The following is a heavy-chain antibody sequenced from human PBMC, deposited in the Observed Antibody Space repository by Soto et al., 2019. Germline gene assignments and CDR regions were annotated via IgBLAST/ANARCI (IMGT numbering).Heavy chain of an antibody. CDR1: GNTFSNYY. CDR3: ARGGHVVVVTAAFDY. J-gene: IGHJ4*02. V-gene: IGHV1-46*03. D-gene: IGHD2-21*02. CDR2: INPSGGHT. Sequence: QVQLVQSGAEVKKPGASVKVSCKASGNTFSNYYIHWVRQAPGQGLEWMGTINPSGGHTTYAQKFLGRVTXTRXXSXCTLYTELTSLRSEDTAVYYCARGGHVVVVTAAFDYWGQGTLVTVSS.